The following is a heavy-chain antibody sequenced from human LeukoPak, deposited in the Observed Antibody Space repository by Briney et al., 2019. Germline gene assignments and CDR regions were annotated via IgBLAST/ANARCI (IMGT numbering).Heavy chain of an antibody. D-gene: IGHD3-22*01. Sequence: GASVKVSCKASGYTFTAFGINWVRHVPGQGLEWMGWIGPNNGNANYPRKFQGRVTMTTDTSTSTAYMELRNLRSDDTAVYYCAREYSYETGGPLGPYYYYYMDVWGQGTTVTVSS. V-gene: IGHV1-18*01. CDR1: GYTFTAFG. CDR3: AREYSYETGGPLGPYYYYYMDV. J-gene: IGHJ6*03. CDR2: IGPNNGNA.